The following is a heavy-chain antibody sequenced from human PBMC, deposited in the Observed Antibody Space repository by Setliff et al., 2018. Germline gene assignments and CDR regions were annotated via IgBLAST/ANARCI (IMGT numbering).Heavy chain of an antibody. CDR3: ASEGVATRSSTDYRYYMDV. CDR2: TIPSFGST. J-gene: IGHJ6*03. Sequence: ASVKVSCKASGATFSSYGISWVRQAPGQGLEWMGGTIPSFGSTNYAQKFQDRVTIITDESTSTAYMELSSLRTEDTAVYYCASEGVATRSSTDYRYYMDVWGKGTTVTVSS. V-gene: IGHV1-69*05. CDR1: GATFSSYG. D-gene: IGHD5-12*01.